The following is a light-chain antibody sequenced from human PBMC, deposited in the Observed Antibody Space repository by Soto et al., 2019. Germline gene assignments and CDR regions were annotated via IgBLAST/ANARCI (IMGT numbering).Light chain of an antibody. J-gene: IGLJ1*01. V-gene: IGLV2-23*02. Sequence: QSALTQPASVSGSPGQSITISCTGTNSDVGSYNLVSWYQQHPGKAPKLMIYEVSKRPSGFSNRFSGSKSGNTASLTISGLQAEDEADYYCSSYAGSSTYVFGTGTKVPS. CDR3: SSYAGSSTYV. CDR1: NSDVGSYNL. CDR2: EVS.